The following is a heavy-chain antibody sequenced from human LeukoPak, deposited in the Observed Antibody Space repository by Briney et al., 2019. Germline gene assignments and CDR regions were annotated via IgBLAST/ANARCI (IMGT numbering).Heavy chain of an antibody. CDR1: GYTFTGHN. Sequence: ASVKVSCKASGYTFTGHNMHWVRQAPGQGLEWMGWINPNNGGTNYAQKFQGRVTMTRDTSISTAYMELSRLRSDDTAVYYCARDVEMYDYVWGSYRYFDYWGQGTLVTVSS. D-gene: IGHD3-16*02. V-gene: IGHV1-2*02. J-gene: IGHJ4*02. CDR3: ARDVEMYDYVWGSYRYFDY. CDR2: INPNNGGT.